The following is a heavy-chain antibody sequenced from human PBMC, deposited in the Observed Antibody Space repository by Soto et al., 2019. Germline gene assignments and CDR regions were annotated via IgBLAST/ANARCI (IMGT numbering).Heavy chain of an antibody. CDR2: ISYDGSNK. D-gene: IGHD6-19*01. J-gene: IGHJ4*02. CDR1: GLTFSSYA. CDR3: ARDGYSSGWCANYFDY. Sequence: GGSLRLSCAASGLTFSSYAMHWVRQAPGKGLEWVAVISYDGSNKYYADSVKGRFTISRDNSKNTLYLQMNSLRAEDTAVYYCARDGYSSGWCANYFDYWGQGTLVTVSS. V-gene: IGHV3-30-3*01.